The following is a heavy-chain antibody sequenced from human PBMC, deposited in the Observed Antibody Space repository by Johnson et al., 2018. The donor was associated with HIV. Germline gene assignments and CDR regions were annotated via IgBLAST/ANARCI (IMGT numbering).Heavy chain of an antibody. D-gene: IGHD5-24*01. CDR3: ARACRDGYTCDAFDI. J-gene: IGHJ3*02. Sequence: VQLVESGGGLVQPGGSLRLSCAASGFSVSDKYMTWVRQAPGKGLEWVSLIYSGGYTYYADAVKGRFTISRDNSKNTLYLQMNSLRAEDTAVYYCARACRDGYTCDAFDIWGQGTMVTVSS. CDR1: GFSVSDKY. V-gene: IGHV3-66*01. CDR2: IYSGGYT.